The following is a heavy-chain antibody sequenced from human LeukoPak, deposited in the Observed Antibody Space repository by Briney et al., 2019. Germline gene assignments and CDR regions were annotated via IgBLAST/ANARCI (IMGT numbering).Heavy chain of an antibody. CDR3: ARRLNRDIVVVVAAPDAFDI. J-gene: IGHJ3*02. CDR1: GFTFSSYV. V-gene: IGHV3-21*01. Sequence: GGSLRLSCAASGFTFSSYVMSWVRQAPGKGLEWVSSISSSSSYIYYADSVKGRFTISRDNARNSLYLQMNSLRAEDTAVYYCARRLNRDIVVVVAAPDAFDIWGQGTMVTVSS. D-gene: IGHD2-15*01. CDR2: ISSSSSYI.